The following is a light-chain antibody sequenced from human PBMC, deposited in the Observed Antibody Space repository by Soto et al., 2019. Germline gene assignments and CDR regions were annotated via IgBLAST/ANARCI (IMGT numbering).Light chain of an antibody. CDR3: ETWDSNTRV. Sequence: QPVLTQSSSASASLGSSVKLTCTLSSGHNSYIIAWHQQQPGKAPRYLMKLEGSGSYNKGSGVPDRFSGSGSGADRYLTISNLQSEDEADYYCETWDSNTRVFGGGTKLTVL. V-gene: IGLV4-60*03. CDR1: SGHNSYI. J-gene: IGLJ3*02. CDR2: LEGSGSY.